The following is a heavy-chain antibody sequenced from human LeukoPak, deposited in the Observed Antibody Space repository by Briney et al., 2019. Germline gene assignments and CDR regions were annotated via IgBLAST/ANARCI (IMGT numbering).Heavy chain of an antibody. J-gene: IGHJ3*02. CDR2: ISYDGSNK. CDR1: GFTFSSYG. Sequence: GGSLRLSCAASGFTFSSYGMHWVRQAPGKGLEWVAVISYDGSNKYYADSVKGRFTISRDNSKNTLYLQMNSLRAEDTAVYYCAKTPLLYGDPPLGAFDIWGQGTMVTVSS. V-gene: IGHV3-30*18. CDR3: AKTPLLYGDPPLGAFDI. D-gene: IGHD4-17*01.